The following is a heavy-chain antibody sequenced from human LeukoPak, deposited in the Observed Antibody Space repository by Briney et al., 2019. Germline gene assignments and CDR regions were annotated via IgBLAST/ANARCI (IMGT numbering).Heavy chain of an antibody. CDR3: ARDRDYYYDSSGCVESGAFDI. CDR1: VYSSISNW. D-gene: IGHD3-22*01. CDR2: FYPGDAHT. Sequence: ASLPSSCKASVYSSISNWIGCLSQLPGKGLQWLGIFYPGDAHTRYNPSFQGQVTISADTSINTASLQSSSLTAADTSIYYCARDRDYYYDSSGCVESGAFDIWAKGQSSPSLQ. J-gene: IGHJ3*02. V-gene: IGHV5-51*01.